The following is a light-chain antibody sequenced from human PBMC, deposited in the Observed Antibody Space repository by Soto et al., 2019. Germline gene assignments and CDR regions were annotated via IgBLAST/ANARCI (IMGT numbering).Light chain of an antibody. CDR3: QQLNSYPIT. Sequence: DIQLTQSPSTLSAAVGDRVTITFLAWYQQKAGKAPKLLIYAASTLQSGVPSRFSGSGSGTDFTLTISSLQSEDFATYYCQQLNSYPITFGQGTRLEI. CDR2: AAS. J-gene: IGKJ5*01. V-gene: IGKV1-9*01.